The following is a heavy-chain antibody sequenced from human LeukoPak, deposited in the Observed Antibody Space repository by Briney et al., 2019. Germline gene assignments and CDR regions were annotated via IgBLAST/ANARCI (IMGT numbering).Heavy chain of an antibody. J-gene: IGHJ4*02. D-gene: IGHD6-19*01. Sequence: SETLSLTCTVSGGSISSYYWSWIRQPPGKGLEWIGYIYYSGSTNYNPSLKSRVTISVDTSKNQFSLKLSSVTAADTAVYYCASSSGWYRYYFDYWGQGTLVTVSS. CDR1: GGSISSYY. V-gene: IGHV4-59*08. CDR2: IYYSGST. CDR3: ASSSGWYRYYFDY.